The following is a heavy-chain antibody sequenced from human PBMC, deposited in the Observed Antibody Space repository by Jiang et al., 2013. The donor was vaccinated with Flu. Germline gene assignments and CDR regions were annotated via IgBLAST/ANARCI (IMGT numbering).Heavy chain of an antibody. J-gene: IGHJ4*02. Sequence: GSGLVKPSETLSLTCTVSGGSISSYYWSWIRQPPGKGLEWIGYIYYSGSTNYNPSLKSRVTISVDTSKNQFSLKLSSVTAADTAVYYCARRSDYDSSGYYYFDYWGQGTLVTVSS. V-gene: IGHV4-59*01. CDR3: ARRSDYDSSGYYYFDY. CDR1: GGSISSYY. D-gene: IGHD3-22*01. CDR2: IYYSGST.